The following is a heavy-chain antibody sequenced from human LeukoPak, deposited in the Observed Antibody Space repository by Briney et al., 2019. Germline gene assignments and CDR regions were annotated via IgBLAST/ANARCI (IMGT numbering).Heavy chain of an antibody. J-gene: IGHJ4*02. CDR3: ARAQSYCSSTSCYYKPPRYFDY. Sequence: ASVEVSCKGSGYTFSNFDINWVRQAPGQGLEWMGGISVYNGYTKYTQKFQGRLTMTTDTSTSTAYMELSNLRSDDTAVYYCARAQSYCSSTSCYYKPPRYFDYWGQGTLVTVSS. D-gene: IGHD2-2*01. CDR2: ISVYNGYT. V-gene: IGHV1-18*01. CDR1: GYTFSNFD.